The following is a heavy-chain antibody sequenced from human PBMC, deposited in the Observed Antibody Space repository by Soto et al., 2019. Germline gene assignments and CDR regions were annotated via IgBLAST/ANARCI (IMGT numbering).Heavy chain of an antibody. CDR2: IYYSLIT. Sequence: SETLSLTCTVSGGSISSGGYYWSWIRQHPGKGLEWIGYIYYSLITYYNLSLTSRVTTSVDTSTNQFSLKLSSVTAADTAVYYCARLDSSGYYYGYYFDYWGQGTLVTVSS. CDR1: GGSISSGGYY. J-gene: IGHJ4*02. CDR3: ARLDSSGYYYGYYFDY. V-gene: IGHV4-31*02. D-gene: IGHD3-22*01.